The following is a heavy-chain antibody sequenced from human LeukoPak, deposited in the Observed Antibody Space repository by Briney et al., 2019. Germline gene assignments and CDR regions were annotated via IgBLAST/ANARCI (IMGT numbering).Heavy chain of an antibody. V-gene: IGHV3-20*01. CDR3: ARKGLGGELGGFDS. CDR1: GFTFDDYA. Sequence: GGSLRLSCAASGFTFDDYAMHWVRQVPGKGLEWVSGTNRRGDITGYADFVKGRFTISRDNAKNSLYLQMNSLGVEDTALYHCARKGLGGELGGFDSWGQGTLVTVSS. D-gene: IGHD1-7*01. J-gene: IGHJ4*02. CDR2: TNRRGDIT.